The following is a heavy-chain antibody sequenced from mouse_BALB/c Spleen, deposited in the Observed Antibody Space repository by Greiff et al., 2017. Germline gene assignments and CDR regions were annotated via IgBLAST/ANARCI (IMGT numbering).Heavy chain of an antibody. V-gene: IGHV2-9*02. CDR2: IWAGGST. CDR3: ATYGNYWFAY. D-gene: IGHD2-1*01. CDR1: GFSLTSYG. J-gene: IGHJ3*01. Sequence: VMLVESGPGLVAPSQSLSITCTVSGFSLTSYGVHWVRQPPGKGLEWLGVIWAGGSTNYNSALMSRLSISKDNSKSQVFLKMNSLQTDDTAMYYCATYGNYWFAYWGQGTLVTVSA.